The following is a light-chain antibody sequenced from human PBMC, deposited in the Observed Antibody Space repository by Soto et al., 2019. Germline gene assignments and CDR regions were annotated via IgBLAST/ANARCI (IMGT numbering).Light chain of an antibody. CDR2: DVS. Sequence: QSALTQPASVSGSPGQSIAISCTGTSSDVGNYNYVSWYQQHLGKAPKLMIYDVSNRPSGVSNRFSGSKSGNTASLTISGLQPEDEADYYCNSYTSSSTYVFGTGTKVTVL. CDR1: SSDVGNYNY. CDR3: NSYTSSSTYV. J-gene: IGLJ1*01. V-gene: IGLV2-14*03.